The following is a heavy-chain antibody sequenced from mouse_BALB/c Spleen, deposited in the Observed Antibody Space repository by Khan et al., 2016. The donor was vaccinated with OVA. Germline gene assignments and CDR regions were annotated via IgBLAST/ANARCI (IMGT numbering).Heavy chain of an antibody. CDR3: TRGIDYWYFDV. Sequence: VQLKQSGAEFGKPGASVKLSCTASGFNIKNIYVHWVKQRPEQGLEWIGKIDPANGKTQYDPKFQGKATLTADTFSNTAYLQLNSLTSEDTAVYYCTRGIDYWYFDVWGAGTTVTVSS. J-gene: IGHJ1*01. CDR1: GFNIKNIY. CDR2: IDPANGKT. V-gene: IGHV14-3*02.